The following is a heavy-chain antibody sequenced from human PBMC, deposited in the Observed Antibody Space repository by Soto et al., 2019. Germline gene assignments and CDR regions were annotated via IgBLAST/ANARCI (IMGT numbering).Heavy chain of an antibody. CDR1: GFNFDDYA. CDR2: ISWNSDTI. V-gene: IGHV3-9*01. CDR3: AKDRGRASSNFDY. Sequence: LRLSCAASGFNFDDYAMLWVRQAPGKGLQWVSVISWNSDTIGYADSVKGRFTISRDNAKNSLYLQMNSLRAEDTALYYCAKDRGRASSNFDYWGQGALVTVSS. D-gene: IGHD3-10*01. J-gene: IGHJ4*02.